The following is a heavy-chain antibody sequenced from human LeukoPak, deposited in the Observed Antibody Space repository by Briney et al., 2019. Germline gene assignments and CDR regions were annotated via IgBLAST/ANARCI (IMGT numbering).Heavy chain of an antibody. CDR2: IYYSGST. Sequence: PSETLSLTCTVSGGSISSYYWSWIRQPPGKGLEWIGYIYYSGSTNCNPSLKSRVTISVDTSKNQFSLRLSSVTAADTAVYYCARGRVWFGFFDLWGRGTLLTVSA. D-gene: IGHD3-10*01. V-gene: IGHV4-59*08. CDR1: GGSISSYY. J-gene: IGHJ2*01. CDR3: ARGRVWFGFFDL.